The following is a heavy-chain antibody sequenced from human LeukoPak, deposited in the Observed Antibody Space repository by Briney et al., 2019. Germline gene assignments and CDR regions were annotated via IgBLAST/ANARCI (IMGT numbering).Heavy chain of an antibody. V-gene: IGHV4-30-4*01. J-gene: IGHJ3*02. Sequence: SETLSLTCTVSGGSISSGDYCWSWIRQPPGKGLEWIGYIYYSGSTYYTPSLKSRVTISVDTSKNQFSLKLSSVTAADTAVHYCARVAHAFDIWGQGTMVTVSS. CDR1: GGSISSGDYC. CDR3: ARVAHAFDI. CDR2: IYYSGST.